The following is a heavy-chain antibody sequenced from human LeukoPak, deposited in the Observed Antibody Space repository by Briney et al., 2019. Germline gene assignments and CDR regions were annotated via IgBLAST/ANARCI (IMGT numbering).Heavy chain of an antibody. CDR2: IYYSGST. Sequence: TLSLTCTVSGGSISSGGYYWSWIRQHPGKGLEWIGYIYYSGSTYYNPSLKSRVTISVDTSKNQFSLKLSSVTAADTAVYYCARYQLLSGGVNWFDPWGQGTLVTVSS. V-gene: IGHV4-31*03. J-gene: IGHJ5*02. D-gene: IGHD2-2*01. CDR3: ARYQLLSGGVNWFDP. CDR1: GGSISSGGYY.